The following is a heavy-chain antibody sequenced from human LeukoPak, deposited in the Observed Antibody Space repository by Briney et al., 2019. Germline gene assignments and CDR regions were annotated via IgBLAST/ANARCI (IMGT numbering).Heavy chain of an antibody. CDR3: ARDPRDYGGNSGFDY. CDR2: ISSSSSYI. V-gene: IGHV3-21*01. D-gene: IGHD4-23*01. CDR1: GFTFSSYA. Sequence: GGSLRLSCAASGFTFSSYAMHWVRQAPGKGLEWVSSISSSSSYIYYADSVKGRFTISRDNAKNSLYLQMNSLRAEDTAVYYCARDPRDYGGNSGFDYWGRGTLVTVSS. J-gene: IGHJ4*02.